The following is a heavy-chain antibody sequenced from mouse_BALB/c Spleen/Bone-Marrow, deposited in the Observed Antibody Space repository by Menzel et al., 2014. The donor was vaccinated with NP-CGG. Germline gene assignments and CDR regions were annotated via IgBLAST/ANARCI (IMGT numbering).Heavy chain of an antibody. J-gene: IGHJ3*01. Sequence: VQLQQSGAELVKPGASVKLSCKSSGYTFTSYYMYWVKQRPGQGLEWIGGINPSNGGTNFNEKFKSKATLTVDKSSSTAYIQLSGLTSEDSAVYYCTREGTFFAYWGQGTLVTVSA. CDR2: INPSNGGT. CDR3: TREGTFFAY. V-gene: IGHV1S81*02. D-gene: IGHD3-3*01. CDR1: GYTFTSYY.